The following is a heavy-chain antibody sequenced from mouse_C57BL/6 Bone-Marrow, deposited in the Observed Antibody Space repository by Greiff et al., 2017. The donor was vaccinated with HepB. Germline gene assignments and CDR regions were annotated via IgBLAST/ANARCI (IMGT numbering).Heavy chain of an antibody. CDR3: ARFPFYYYGSSYYFDH. Sequence: VKLVESGAELAKSRASVKLSCKASGNTFTSYWMHWVKQRPGQGLEWIGYINPSSGYTKYNQKFKDKATLTADKSSSTAYMQLSSLTYEDSAVYYCARFPFYYYGSSYYFDHCCQGTTLTVSS. V-gene: IGHV1-7*01. D-gene: IGHD1-1*01. J-gene: IGHJ2*01. CDR2: INPSSGYT. CDR1: GNTFTSYW.